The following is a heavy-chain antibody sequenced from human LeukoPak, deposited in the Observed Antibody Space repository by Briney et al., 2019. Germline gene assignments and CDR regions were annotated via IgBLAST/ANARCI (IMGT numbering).Heavy chain of an antibody. CDR1: GGSISSSNW. Sequence: SGTLSLTCAVSGGSISSSNWWSWVRQPPGKGLEWIGEIYHSGSTNYNPSLKSRVTISVDKSKNQFSLKLSSVTAADTAVYYCARDLSYDSSGYYGYWGQGTLVTVSS. V-gene: IGHV4-4*02. D-gene: IGHD3-22*01. CDR2: IYHSGST. CDR3: ARDLSYDSSGYYGY. J-gene: IGHJ4*02.